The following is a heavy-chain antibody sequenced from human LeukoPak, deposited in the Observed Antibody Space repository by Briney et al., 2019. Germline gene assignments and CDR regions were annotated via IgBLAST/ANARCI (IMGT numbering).Heavy chain of an antibody. CDR1: GFTVSSDF. Sequence: GGSLRLSCAASGFTVSSDFMIWVRQAPGRGLEWVSILDGGGNTYYGGSVKDRFTISRHNSKNTLYLQMNSLRAEDTAVYYCARQRGTTVTTYQVNWGQGTLVTVSS. CDR2: LDGGGNT. CDR3: ARQRGTTVTTYQVN. D-gene: IGHD4-17*01. V-gene: IGHV3-66*04. J-gene: IGHJ4*02.